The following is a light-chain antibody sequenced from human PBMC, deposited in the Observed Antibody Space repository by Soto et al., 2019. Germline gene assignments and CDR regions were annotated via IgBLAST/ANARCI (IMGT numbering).Light chain of an antibody. V-gene: IGLV2-14*01. J-gene: IGLJ1*01. CDR3: SSYTSSSTLYV. Sequence: QSALTQPASVSGSPGQSITISCTGTSSDIGGSNYVSWYQQHPGKAPKLMIYEVSNRPSGISNRFSGSKSGNTASLTISGIQAEDDADYFCSSYTSSSTLYVFGTGTKLTVL. CDR2: EVS. CDR1: SSDIGGSNY.